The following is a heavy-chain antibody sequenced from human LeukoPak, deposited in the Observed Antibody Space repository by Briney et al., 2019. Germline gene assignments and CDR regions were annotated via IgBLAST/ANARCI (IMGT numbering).Heavy chain of an antibody. CDR3: ARGGQGDGYSADEAFDF. CDR2: TYYRSKWYN. J-gene: IGHJ3*01. D-gene: IGHD5-18*01. Sequence: HSQTLSLTCAISGDSVSSNSAAWNWIRQSPSRGLEWLGRTYYRSKWYNDYGVSVKSRININPDTSKNQFSLHLNSVTPEDTAVYYCARGGQGDGYSADEAFDFWGQGTVVTVS. V-gene: IGHV6-1*01. CDR1: GDSVSSNSAA.